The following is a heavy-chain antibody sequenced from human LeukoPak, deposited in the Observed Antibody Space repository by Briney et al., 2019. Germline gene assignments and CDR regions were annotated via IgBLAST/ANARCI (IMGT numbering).Heavy chain of an antibody. V-gene: IGHV3-48*01. J-gene: IGHJ4*02. CDR3: VRCIAVAEGKRGVDYFDY. D-gene: IGHD6-19*01. CDR2: ISIIGGTI. Sequence: GGSLRPSCAASGFPFSSYTMNWVRRAPGKGRGWVSYISIIGGTIYYADSVKGRFTISRDNAKNSLYLQMNSLRTKDTAVYYCVRCIAVAEGKRGVDYFDYWGQGTLVTVSS. CDR1: GFPFSSYT.